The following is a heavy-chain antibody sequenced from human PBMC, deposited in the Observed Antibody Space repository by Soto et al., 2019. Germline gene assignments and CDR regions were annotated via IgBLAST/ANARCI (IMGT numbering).Heavy chain of an antibody. CDR3: ARQYVVFWSNSYTGSSYFDL. Sequence: GESLKISCKGSGYTFSNHWIGWVRQLTGRGLEWMGIIYPADSDTKYSPSFQGQVSFSVDESSSTAYLQWNSLQASDSAIYYCARQYVVFWSNSYTGSSYFDLWGRGTLVTVSS. J-gene: IGHJ2*01. CDR1: GYTFSNHW. D-gene: IGHD3-3*01. CDR2: IYPADSDT. V-gene: IGHV5-51*01.